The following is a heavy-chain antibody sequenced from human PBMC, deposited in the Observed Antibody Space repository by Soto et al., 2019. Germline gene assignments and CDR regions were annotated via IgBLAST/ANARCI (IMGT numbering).Heavy chain of an antibody. J-gene: IGHJ4*02. CDR3: AKDRLAGNFDY. CDR2: ISATGGST. Sequence: GGSLGLSCAASGFTFNNYAMNWVRQAPGKGLEWVATISATGGSTYYADSVKGRFTISRDNSKNTLYLQMNGLRVEDTAVYYCAKDRLAGNFDYWGQGTQVPVSS. V-gene: IGHV3-23*01. CDR1: GFTFNNYA.